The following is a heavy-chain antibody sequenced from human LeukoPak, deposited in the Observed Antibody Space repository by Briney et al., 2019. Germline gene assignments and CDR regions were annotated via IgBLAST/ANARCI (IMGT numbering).Heavy chain of an antibody. CDR3: ARTSAARYAFDI. CDR1: GFTFSSYE. J-gene: IGHJ3*02. Sequence: GGSLRLSCAASGFTFSSYEMNWIRQAPGKGLEWVSYISSSGSTIYYADSVKGRFTISRDSSKNTLYLQMNSLRAEDTAVYYCARTSAARYAFDIWGQGTMVTVSS. V-gene: IGHV3-48*03. CDR2: ISSSGSTI. D-gene: IGHD6-6*01.